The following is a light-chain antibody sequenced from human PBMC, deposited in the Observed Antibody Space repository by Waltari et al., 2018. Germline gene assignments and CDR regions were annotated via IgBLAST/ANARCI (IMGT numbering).Light chain of an antibody. CDR3: QQYNRWPPGT. Sequence: TVVTQSPATLSVSPGERATLSCRTSQTIGSALAWYQQKPGQAPRLLIYRASTRAAGIPDRFSGSGSETEFTLTISSLQSEDSAVYYCQQYNRWPPGTFGQWTKVEI. J-gene: IGKJ1*01. V-gene: IGKV3D-15*01. CDR1: QTIGSA. CDR2: RAS.